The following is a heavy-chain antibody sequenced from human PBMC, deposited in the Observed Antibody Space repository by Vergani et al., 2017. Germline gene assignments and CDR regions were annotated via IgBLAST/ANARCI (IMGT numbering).Heavy chain of an antibody. CDR1: GYSFINYG. Sequence: QLVQSGDEVKKPGASVKVSCKTSGYSFINYGISWVRQAPGQGLEWLGWVSPYKGNTNYGQKMQGRVTMTTDTSTRTAYMQLRSLTFDDTAVYYCANEGLYDDILVSYRLPYNSGLGVWGQGTQVTV. J-gene: IGHJ6*02. D-gene: IGHD3-3*01. CDR3: ANEGLYDDILVSYRLPYNSGLGV. V-gene: IGHV1-18*01. CDR2: VSPYKGNT.